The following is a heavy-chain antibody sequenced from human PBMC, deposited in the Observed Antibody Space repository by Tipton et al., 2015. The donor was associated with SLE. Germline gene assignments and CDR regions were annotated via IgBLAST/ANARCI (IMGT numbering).Heavy chain of an antibody. CDR2: IYYSGIT. D-gene: IGHD5-24*01. CDR3: ARPHGGYNYVLWYFDP. J-gene: IGHJ2*01. V-gene: IGHV4-59*01. CDR1: GGSMTSYY. Sequence: TLSLTCTVSGGSMTSYYWSWVRQPPGKGLEWIAYIYYSGITNYNPSRKCRVTISVDTSKRQFSLKLSSVTAADTAFYYCARPHGGYNYVLWYFDPWGRGSLVTVSS.